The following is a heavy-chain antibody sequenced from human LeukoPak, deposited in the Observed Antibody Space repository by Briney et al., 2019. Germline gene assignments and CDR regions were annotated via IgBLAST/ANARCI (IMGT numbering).Heavy chain of an antibody. CDR2: IYLYGTT. D-gene: IGHD3-3*01. V-gene: IGHV4-4*02. Sequence: SETLSLTCSVSAGSISSSSWWSWVRQSPVKGLEWIGEIYLYGTTNYNPSLKSRVTISVDTSKNQFSLKLSSVTAADTAVYYCARQSNIYYDFWSGYRGDWFDPWGQGTLVTVSS. CDR3: ARQSNIYYDFWSGYRGDWFDP. CDR1: AGSISSSSW. J-gene: IGHJ5*02.